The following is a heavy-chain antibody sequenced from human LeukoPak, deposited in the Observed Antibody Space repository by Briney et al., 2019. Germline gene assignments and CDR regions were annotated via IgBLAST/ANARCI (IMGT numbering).Heavy chain of an antibody. CDR1: GYTFTSYD. Sequence: ASVKVSCKASGYTFTSYDINWVRQATGQGLEWMGWMNPNSGNTGYAQKFQGWVTMTRDTSIGTAYMELSRLRSGDTAVYYCARDQLVAAAGFYFDYWGQGTLVTVSS. CDR2: MNPNSGNT. CDR3: ARDQLVAAAGFYFDY. V-gene: IGHV1-8*01. J-gene: IGHJ4*02. D-gene: IGHD6-13*01.